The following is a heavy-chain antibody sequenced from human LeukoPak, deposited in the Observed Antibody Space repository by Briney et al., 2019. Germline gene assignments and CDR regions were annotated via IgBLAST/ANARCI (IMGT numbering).Heavy chain of an antibody. Sequence: GGSLRLSCAASGFTFSSYAMSWVRQATGKGLEWVSPISGSGSSTCYADSVKGRFTISRDNSKNTLYLQMNSLRAEDTAVYYCAKGVAVASPYYFDYWGQGTLVTVSS. CDR3: AKGVAVASPYYFDY. V-gene: IGHV3-23*01. J-gene: IGHJ4*02. CDR1: GFTFSSYA. CDR2: ISGSGSST. D-gene: IGHD6-19*01.